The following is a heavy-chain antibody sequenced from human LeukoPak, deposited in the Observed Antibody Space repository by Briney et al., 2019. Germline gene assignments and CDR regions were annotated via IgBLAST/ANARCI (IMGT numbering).Heavy chain of an antibody. CDR2: ISAYNGNT. D-gene: IGHD1-26*01. CDR1: GYTFTSYY. CDR3: AINTEWELLPNY. Sequence: ASVKVSCKASGYTFTSYYMHWVRQAPGQGLEWMGWISAYNGNTNYAQKLQGRVTMTTDTSTSTAYMELRSLRSDDTAVYYCAINTEWELLPNYWGQGTLVTVSS. V-gene: IGHV1-18*04. J-gene: IGHJ4*02.